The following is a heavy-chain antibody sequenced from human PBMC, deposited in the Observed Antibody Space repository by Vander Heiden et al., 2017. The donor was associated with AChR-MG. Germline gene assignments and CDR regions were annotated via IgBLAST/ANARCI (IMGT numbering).Heavy chain of an antibody. Sequence: QVQVVQSGAEVKKPGASVKVSCKASGYTFTSYGISWVRQAPGQGLEWMGWISGYNGNTNYAQKFQGRVTMTTDTSTSTAYMELRNLRFDDTAVYYCAKGVHSGFESDFGFSYYYYGMDVWGQGTTVTVSS. CDR2: ISGYNGNT. V-gene: IGHV1-18*01. D-gene: IGHD5-12*01. CDR3: AKGVHSGFESDFGFSYYYYGMDV. J-gene: IGHJ6*02. CDR1: GYTFTSYG.